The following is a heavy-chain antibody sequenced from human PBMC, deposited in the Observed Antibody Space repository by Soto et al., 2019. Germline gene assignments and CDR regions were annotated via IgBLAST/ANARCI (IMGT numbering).Heavy chain of an antibody. Sequence: QVHLQQWGAGVLKPSETLSLTCAVSGGSFSGYYWTWIRQIPGKGLEWIGEINQSGNTKYNPCLMGRVTLSVATSRNQFSLKLRSVTAADTAVYYCARPSYALNWDFHYGMQGWGQGTSVTVSS. J-gene: IGHJ6*02. CDR1: GGSFSGYY. CDR3: ARPSYALNWDFHYGMQG. CDR2: INQSGNT. V-gene: IGHV4-34*01. D-gene: IGHD2-2*01.